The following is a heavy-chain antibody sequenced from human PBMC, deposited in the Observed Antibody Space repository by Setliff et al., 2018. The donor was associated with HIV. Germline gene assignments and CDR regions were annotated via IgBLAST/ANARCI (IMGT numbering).Heavy chain of an antibody. D-gene: IGHD5-12*01. CDR1: GFTFSSYS. CDR3: ARRPGSGYGYFDY. Sequence: PGGSLRLSCAASGFTFSSYSMNWVRQAPGKGLEWVSSISSSSSYKYYADAVKGRFTISRDNSKNTLFLQMNSLRAEDTAVYYCARRPGSGYGYFDYWGPGTLVTVSS. CDR2: ISSSSSYK. J-gene: IGHJ4*02. V-gene: IGHV3-21*01.